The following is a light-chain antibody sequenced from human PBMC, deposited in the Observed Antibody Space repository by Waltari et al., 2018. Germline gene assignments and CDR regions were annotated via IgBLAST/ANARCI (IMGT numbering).Light chain of an antibody. J-gene: IGLJ2*01. CDR3: QTWGTGTVV. CDR2: VNSDGTH. CDR1: SGHSTYT. Sequence: QLVLTQSPSASASLGASVKLTCTLSSGHSTYTIAWHQQQPEKGPRYLMRVNSDGTHSKGDGIPDGFAGSTSRGERQLNISSLQSEDEADYYCQTWGTGTVVFGGGTKLTVL. V-gene: IGLV4-69*01.